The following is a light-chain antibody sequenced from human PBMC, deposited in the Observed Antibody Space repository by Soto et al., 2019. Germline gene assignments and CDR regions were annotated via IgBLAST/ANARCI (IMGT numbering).Light chain of an antibody. J-gene: IGKJ3*01. CDR3: QQTYSTPPT. CDR1: QNINKS. Sequence: DIQMTQSPSSLSASIGDRVTITCRASQNINKSLNWYQQKPGQAPKVLIYAASSLQGGVPSRFSGSGSGTHFTLTISGLQPEDIATYCCQQTYSTPPTFGHGTKMDLK. CDR2: AAS. V-gene: IGKV1-39*01.